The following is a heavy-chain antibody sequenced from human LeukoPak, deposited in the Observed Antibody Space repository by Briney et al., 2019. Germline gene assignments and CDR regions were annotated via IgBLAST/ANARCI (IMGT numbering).Heavy chain of an antibody. CDR3: ARVDSSGYYTFFDY. CDR2: IYNSGSP. CDR1: GGSISSHN. Sequence: PSETLSLTCTVSGGSISSHNWNWIRQPPGKGLEWIGDIYNSGSPNYSPSLKSRVTISVDTSKNQFSLKLSSVTAADTAEYYCARVDSSGYYTFFDYWGQGTLVTVSS. J-gene: IGHJ4*02. V-gene: IGHV4-59*11. D-gene: IGHD3-22*01.